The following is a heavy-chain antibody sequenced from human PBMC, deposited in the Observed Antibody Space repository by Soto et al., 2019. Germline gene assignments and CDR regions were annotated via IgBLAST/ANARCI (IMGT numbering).Heavy chain of an antibody. D-gene: IGHD1-1*01. Sequence: EVQLVESGGGLVQPGGSLRLSCAASGFTFSSYSMNWVRQAPGKGLEWVSCIGTSSSTIYYADSVKGRFTISRDNAKNSLYLQINSLGDEDTAVYYCARVSRWDYNNFDWGQGTLVTVSS. CDR2: IGTSSSTI. CDR1: GFTFSSYS. V-gene: IGHV3-48*02. CDR3: ARVSRWDYNNFD. J-gene: IGHJ4*02.